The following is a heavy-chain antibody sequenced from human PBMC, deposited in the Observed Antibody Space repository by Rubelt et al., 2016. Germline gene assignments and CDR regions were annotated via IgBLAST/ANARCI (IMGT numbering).Heavy chain of an antibody. CDR2: INAGNGNT. D-gene: IGHD3-16*01. Sequence: MHWVRQASGQRLEWMGWINAGNGNTKYSQKFQGRVTITRDTSASTAYMELSSLRSEDTAVYYCARDRRTWGAFDIWGQGTMATVSS. V-gene: IGHV1-3*01. CDR3: ARDRRTWGAFDI. J-gene: IGHJ3*02.